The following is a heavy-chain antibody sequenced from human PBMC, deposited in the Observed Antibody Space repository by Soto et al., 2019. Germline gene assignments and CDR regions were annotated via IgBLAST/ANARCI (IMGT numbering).Heavy chain of an antibody. CDR3: VGGTYPRAFDI. Sequence: ETQLVESGGGLVKPGGSLRLSCAAAGIVFTSYTMNWVRQAPGKGLEWVSSISSSNTFIDYADSVKGRFTVSRDNAKQSLYLQMNSLRAEDTAVYYCVGGTYPRAFDIWGQGTMVSVSS. J-gene: IGHJ3*02. CDR1: GIVFTSYT. CDR2: ISSSNTFI. V-gene: IGHV3-21*01. D-gene: IGHD3-16*01.